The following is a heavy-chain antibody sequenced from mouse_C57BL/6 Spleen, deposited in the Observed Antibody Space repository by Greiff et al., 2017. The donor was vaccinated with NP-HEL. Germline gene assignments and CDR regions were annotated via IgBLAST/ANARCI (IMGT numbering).Heavy chain of an antibody. J-gene: IGHJ2*01. CDR1: GYTFTSYW. Sequence: QVQLQQSGAELVKPGASVKLSCKASGYTFTSYWMQWVKQRPGQGLEWIGEIDPSDSYTNYNQKFKGKATLTVDTSSSTAYMQLSSLTSEDSAVYYCARIPSYDGYAYYFDYWGQGTTLTVSS. V-gene: IGHV1-50*01. CDR3: ARIPSYDGYAYYFDY. D-gene: IGHD2-3*01. CDR2: IDPSDSYT.